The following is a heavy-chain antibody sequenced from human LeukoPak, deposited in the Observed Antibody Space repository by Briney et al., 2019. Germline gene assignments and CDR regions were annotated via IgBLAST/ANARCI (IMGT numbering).Heavy chain of an antibody. CDR2: MNPNSGNT. D-gene: IGHD2-2*01. J-gene: IGHJ6*03. CDR3: ARERTPYYYMDV. CDR1: GYTFTSYD. V-gene: IGHV1-8*01. Sequence: ASVKVSCKASGYTFTSYDIKWVRQATGQGLEWMGWMNPNSGNTGYAQKFQGRVTMTRNTSISTAYMELSSLRSEDTAVYYCARERTPYYYMDVWGKGTTVTVSS.